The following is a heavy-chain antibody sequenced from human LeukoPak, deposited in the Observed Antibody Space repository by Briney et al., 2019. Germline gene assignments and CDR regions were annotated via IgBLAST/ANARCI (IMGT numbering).Heavy chain of an antibody. Sequence: ASVKDSCKASGGTFSSYAISWVRPAPGQGLEWMGGIIPIFGTANYAQKFQGRVTITADESTSTAYMELSSLRSEDTAVYYCAKSTAHSYYGMDVWGQGTTVTVSS. CDR1: GGTFSSYA. CDR3: AKSTAHSYYGMDV. D-gene: IGHD5-18*01. V-gene: IGHV1-69*01. J-gene: IGHJ6*02. CDR2: IIPIFGTA.